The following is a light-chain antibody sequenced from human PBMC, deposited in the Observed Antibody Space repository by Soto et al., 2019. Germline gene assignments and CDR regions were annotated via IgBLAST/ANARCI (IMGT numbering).Light chain of an antibody. CDR1: SAHSSYT. CDR3: QTWSTGTAV. CDR2: GLSDGRH. Sequence: QSVLTQSPSASASLGAWVKLTCTLSSAHSSYTIAWLQQQPEKGAPYLMRGLSDGRHTQGDGVPDRFSGSSSVAERYLTISSLQSEDETYYYGQTWSTGTAVFGGGTKLTVL. V-gene: IGLV4-69*01. J-gene: IGLJ2*01.